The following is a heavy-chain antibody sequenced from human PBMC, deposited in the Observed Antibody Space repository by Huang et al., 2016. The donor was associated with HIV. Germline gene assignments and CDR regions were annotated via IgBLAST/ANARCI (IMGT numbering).Heavy chain of an antibody. D-gene: IGHD3-9*01. CDR3: ARGFDILVDRLDF. CDR1: GDSVSNHY. J-gene: IGHJ4*02. V-gene: IGHV4-59*02. CDR2: IYSIGTT. Sequence: QVQLQESGPGLVKPSETLSLACSVSGDSVSNHYWTWIRQTPGKGLEWIGRIYSIGTTIYNPSLKNRVSFSLDTSKNQFALNVTSVTAADTAVYYCARGFDILVDRLDFWGQGTLVTVSS.